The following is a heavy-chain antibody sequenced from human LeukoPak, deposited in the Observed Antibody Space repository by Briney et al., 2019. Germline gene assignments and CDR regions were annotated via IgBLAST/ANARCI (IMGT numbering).Heavy chain of an antibody. CDR1: GGSISSGSYY. D-gene: IGHD4-17*01. V-gene: IGHV4-61*02. J-gene: IGHJ4*02. CDR3: ASSIDYGDYEGDY. CDR2: IYTSGST. Sequence: PSETLSLTCTVSGGSISSGSYYWSWIRQPAGKGLEWIGRIYTSGSTNYNPSLKSRVTISVDTSKNQFSLKLSSVTAADTAVYYCASSIDYGDYEGDYWGQGTLVTVSS.